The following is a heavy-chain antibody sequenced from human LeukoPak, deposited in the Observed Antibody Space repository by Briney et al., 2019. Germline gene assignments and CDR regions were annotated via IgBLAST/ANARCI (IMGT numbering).Heavy chain of an antibody. D-gene: IGHD3-10*01. J-gene: IGHJ4*02. CDR3: ARLPGSGSPTDY. V-gene: IGHV1-69*13. CDR2: IIPIFGTA. Sequence: SVKVSCKASGGTFSSYAISWVRQAPGQGLEWMGGIIPIFGTANYAQKFQGRVTITADESTSTAYMELSSLRSEDTAVYYCARLPGSGSPTDYWGQGTLVTVAS. CDR1: GGTFSSYA.